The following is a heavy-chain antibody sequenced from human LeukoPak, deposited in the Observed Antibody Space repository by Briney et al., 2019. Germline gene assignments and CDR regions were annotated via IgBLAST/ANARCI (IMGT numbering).Heavy chain of an antibody. CDR1: GFTSTTYA. CDR2: ISGSGDTK. CDR3: AKSRGRAVASAFDY. J-gene: IGHJ4*02. Sequence: GASLRLSCAASGFTSTTYAMTWVRQAPGKGLEWVSSISGSGDTKNYADSVKGRFTISRDNSKITLFLQMNRLRAEDTAIYYCAKSRGRAVASAFDYWGRGTLVTVSS. D-gene: IGHD6-19*01. V-gene: IGHV3-23*01.